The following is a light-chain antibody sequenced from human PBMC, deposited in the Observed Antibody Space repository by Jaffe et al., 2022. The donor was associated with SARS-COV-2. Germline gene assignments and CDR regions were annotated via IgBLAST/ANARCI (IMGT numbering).Light chain of an antibody. CDR3: QQYGATPPVT. Sequence: EIVLTQSPGTLSLSPGERGTLSCRSSQHISSNYLAWYQVKPGQPPRLLIYGASSRATGIPDRFSGSGSGTDFTLTISRLEPDDFAVYFCQQYGATPPVTFGGGTKVEIK. V-gene: IGKV3-20*01. J-gene: IGKJ4*01. CDR1: QHISSNY. CDR2: GAS.